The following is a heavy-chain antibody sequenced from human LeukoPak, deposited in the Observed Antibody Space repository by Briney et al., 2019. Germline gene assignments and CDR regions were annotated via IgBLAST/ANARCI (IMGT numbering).Heavy chain of an antibody. J-gene: IGHJ4*02. CDR2: ISAYNGNT. D-gene: IGHD3-10*01. V-gene: IGHV1-18*01. Sequence: ASVTVSFKASGYTFTIYGIRWVRQAPGQGLEWVGWISAYNGNTNYTQKLQGRVTITTDTSTSTAYMELRSLRSDDTAVYYCAREGGSGSRTTKRSDYWGQGTLVTVSS. CDR3: AREGGSGSRTTKRSDY. CDR1: GYTFTIYG.